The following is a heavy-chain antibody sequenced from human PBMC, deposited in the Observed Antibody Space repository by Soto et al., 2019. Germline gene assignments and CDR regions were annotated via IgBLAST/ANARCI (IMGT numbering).Heavy chain of an antibody. CDR2: INPNTGDT. CDR3: ARHDSSGYYITFDWFDP. D-gene: IGHD3-22*01. J-gene: IGHJ5*02. V-gene: IGHV1-2*02. CDR1: GYTLTDYY. Sequence: ASVKVSCKASGYTLTDYYMHWVRQAPGQGLEWMGWINPNTGDTKYAAKFQGRVTMTRDTSISTAYMELSGLTSVDTAVYYCARHDSSGYYITFDWFDPWGQGTLVTVSS.